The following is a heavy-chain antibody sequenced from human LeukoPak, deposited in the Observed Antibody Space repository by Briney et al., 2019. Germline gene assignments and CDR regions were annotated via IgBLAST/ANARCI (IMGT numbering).Heavy chain of an antibody. J-gene: IGHJ4*02. V-gene: IGHV3-30*02. CDR1: GFTFSSYA. Sequence: TGGSLRLSCVASGFTFSSYAMSWVRQAPGKGLEWVTFIRTDGSNKYYADSVKGRFTTSRDNSKNTLYLQMNSLRAEDTAVYYCAKDGDDSIEHWGQGTLVTVSS. D-gene: IGHD3-22*01. CDR3: AKDGDDSIEH. CDR2: IRTDGSNK.